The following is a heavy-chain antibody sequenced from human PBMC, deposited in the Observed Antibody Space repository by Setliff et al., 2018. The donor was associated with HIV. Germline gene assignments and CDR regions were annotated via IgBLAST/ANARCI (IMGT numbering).Heavy chain of an antibody. J-gene: IGHJ3*02. Sequence: SVKVSCKTSGHTFTKYPISWVRQAPGQGLEWVGGIIPGSGIVKYAQRFQGRVTISADMSSNTAYMELTSLTSRDTGIYYCVGGGVVGVAGVDDPFGIWGQGTVVTVSS. CDR1: GHTFTKYP. CDR2: IIPGSGIV. D-gene: IGHD2-15*01. V-gene: IGHV1-69*10. CDR3: VGGGVVGVAGVDDPFGI.